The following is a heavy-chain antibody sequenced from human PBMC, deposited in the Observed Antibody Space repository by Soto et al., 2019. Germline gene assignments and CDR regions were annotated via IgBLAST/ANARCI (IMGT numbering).Heavy chain of an antibody. Sequence: PGGSLRLSCAASGFTFSSYWMHWVRQAPGRGLVCVSRINSDGSSTNYADSVKGRFTISRDNAKNTLYLQMNSLRAEDTAVYYCARAAGYDSSTYYFNIVDYWGQGTLVTVSS. CDR3: ARAAGYDSSTYYFNIVDY. CDR1: GFTFSSYW. D-gene: IGHD3-22*01. CDR2: INSDGSST. V-gene: IGHV3-74*01. J-gene: IGHJ4*02.